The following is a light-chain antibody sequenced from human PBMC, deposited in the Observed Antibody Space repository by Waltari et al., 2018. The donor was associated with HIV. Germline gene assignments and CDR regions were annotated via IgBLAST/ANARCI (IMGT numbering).Light chain of an antibody. CDR2: SAS. V-gene: IGKV3-15*01. J-gene: IGKJ1*01. CDR3: QQFYNWPRT. Sequence: EVVMTQSPATLAMSPGERVTVSCRANQSISNNLAWYQQRRGQPPRLLIYSASSRATGIPARFSGTGSGTEFTLTISSLQSEDFAVYYCQQFYNWPRTFGQGTKVEIK. CDR1: QSISNN.